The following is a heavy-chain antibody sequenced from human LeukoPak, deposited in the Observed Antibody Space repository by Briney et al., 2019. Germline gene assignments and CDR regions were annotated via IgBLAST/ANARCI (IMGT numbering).Heavy chain of an antibody. CDR2: IYSHGDVT. V-gene: IGHV3-64*01. D-gene: IGHD3-22*01. Sequence: PGGSLRLSCAASGCTFSTYAMHWVRQAPGKRLEYVSAIYSHGDVTYYANSVKGRFTISRDNSKNTLYLQMGSLRPEDMAVYYCARPVGGYYESSGYSYYYFDYWGQGTLVTVSS. J-gene: IGHJ4*02. CDR3: ARPVGGYYESSGYSYYYFDY. CDR1: GCTFSTYA.